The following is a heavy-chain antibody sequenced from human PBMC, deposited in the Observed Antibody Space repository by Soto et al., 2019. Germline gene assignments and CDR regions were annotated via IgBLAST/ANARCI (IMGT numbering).Heavy chain of an antibody. D-gene: IGHD3-3*01. V-gene: IGHV4-39*02. CDR3: ARFFGNAFDV. CDR2: IYYDGTP. CDR1: GGSISTDSYN. J-gene: IGHJ3*01. Sequence: QLQLQESGPGLVKPSETLSLTCSASGGSISTDSYNWDWIRQSPGKGLEWIGTIYYDGTPSYNPSLNSQVTISVDKSRHHFSLKVKSVTAADTEMYYCARFFGNAFDVWGQGTMVKVSS.